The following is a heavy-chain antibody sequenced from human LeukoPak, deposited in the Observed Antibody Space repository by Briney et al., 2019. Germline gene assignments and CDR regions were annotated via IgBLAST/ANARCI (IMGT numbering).Heavy chain of an antibody. V-gene: IGHV3-7*01. CDR2: IKPDGSDK. J-gene: IGHJ5*02. Sequence: GGSLRLSCAASGFTFDDYGMSWVRQAPGKGLEWVANIKPDGSDKAYVDSVKGRFTISRDNTKNSLYLQMSSLRAEDTAVYYCARAMTWGQGTLVSVSS. CDR1: GFTFDDYG. CDR3: ARAMT.